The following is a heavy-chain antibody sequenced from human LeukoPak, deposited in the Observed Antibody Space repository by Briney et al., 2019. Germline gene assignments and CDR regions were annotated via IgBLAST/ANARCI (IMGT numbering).Heavy chain of an antibody. V-gene: IGHV1-2*02. J-gene: IGHJ4*02. CDR3: ARDSSWYIGYFDY. D-gene: IGHD6-13*01. CDR1: GYTFTGYY. Sequence: ASVKVSCKASGYTFTGYYMHWVRQAPGQGLEWMGWINPNSGGTNYAQKFQGRVTMTRDTSISTAYMELSRLRSDDTAVYYCARDSSWYIGYFDYWGQGTLVTVSS. CDR2: INPNSGGT.